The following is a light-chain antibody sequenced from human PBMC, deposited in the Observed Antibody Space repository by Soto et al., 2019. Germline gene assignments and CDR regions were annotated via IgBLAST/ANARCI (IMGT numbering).Light chain of an antibody. CDR1: QGVGSW. V-gene: IGKV1D-12*01. J-gene: IGKJ4*01. Sequence: DIQMTQSPSSVSTSVGDRVTITCRASQGVGSWLAWYQQKPGKAPKLLIYTASTLQSGVPSRFRGSGSGTDFTLTISSLQPEDFATYYCQHASSFPLTFGGGTKVDIK. CDR2: TAS. CDR3: QHASSFPLT.